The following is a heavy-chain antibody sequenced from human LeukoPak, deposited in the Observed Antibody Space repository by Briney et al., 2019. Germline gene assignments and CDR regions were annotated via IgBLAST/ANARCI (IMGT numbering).Heavy chain of an antibody. CDR2: INHSGST. CDR3: ARGQLGDAFDI. J-gene: IGHJ3*02. V-gene: IGHV4-34*01. CDR1: GGSFSGYY. Sequence: SETLSLTCAVYGGSFSGYYWSWIRQPPGKGLEWIGEINHSGSTNYNPSLKSRVTISVDTSKNQFSLKLRSVTAADTAVYYCARGQLGDAFDIWGQGTMVTVSS. D-gene: IGHD1-26*01.